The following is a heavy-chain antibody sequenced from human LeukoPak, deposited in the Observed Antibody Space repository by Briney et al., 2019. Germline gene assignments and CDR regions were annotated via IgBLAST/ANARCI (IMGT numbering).Heavy chain of an antibody. V-gene: IGHV4-59*02. CDR1: GGSVTSYH. Sequence: PSETLSLTCTVSGGSVTSYHWSWIRQSPGKGLEWIGYMYYTGSTSYNPSLQSRVTISVDTSKNQFSLRLRSLTAADTAVYYCARCSSGYWFDPWGQGTLVTVSS. CDR2: MYYTGST. J-gene: IGHJ5*02. CDR3: ARCSSGYWFDP. D-gene: IGHD6-19*01.